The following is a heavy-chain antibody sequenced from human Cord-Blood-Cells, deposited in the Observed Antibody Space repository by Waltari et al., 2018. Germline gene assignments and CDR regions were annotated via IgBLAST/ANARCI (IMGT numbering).Heavy chain of an antibody. D-gene: IGHD3-3*01. CDR2: IYYSGST. J-gene: IGHJ3*02. V-gene: IGHV4-39*01. CDR1: GGSIRSSSYY. Sequence: QLQLQESGPGLVKPSETLSLTCTVSGGSIRSSSYYWGWLRQPPGKGLEWIGSIYYSGSTYYNPSLKSRVTISVDTSKNQFSLKLSSVTAADTAVYYCARRFPYYDFWSGYYDAFDIWGQGTMVTVSS. CDR3: ARRFPYYDFWSGYYDAFDI.